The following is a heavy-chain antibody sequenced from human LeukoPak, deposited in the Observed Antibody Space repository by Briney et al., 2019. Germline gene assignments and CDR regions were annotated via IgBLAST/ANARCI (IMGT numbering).Heavy chain of an antibody. J-gene: IGHJ4*02. D-gene: IGHD3-22*01. Sequence: GSLRLSCAASGFTFSSYWMSWVRQAPGKGLEWVANIKQDGSEKYYVDSVKGRFTISRDNAKNSLYLQMNSLRAEDTAVYYCAGYRRITMIVVVSGAYFDYWGQGTLVTVSS. CDR1: GFTFSSYW. V-gene: IGHV3-7*01. CDR2: IKQDGSEK. CDR3: AGYRRITMIVVVSGAYFDY.